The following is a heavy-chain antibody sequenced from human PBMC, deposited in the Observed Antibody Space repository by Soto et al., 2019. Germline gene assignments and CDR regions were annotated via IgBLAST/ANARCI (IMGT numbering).Heavy chain of an antibody. CDR1: GFTFSSYW. CDR3: ARGDLIVVVPAAIRLDYYYYGMDV. Sequence: LRLSCAASGFTFSSYWMHWVRQAPGKGLVWVSRINSDGSSTSYADSVKGRFTISRDNAKNTLYLQMNSLRAEDTAVYYCARGDLIVVVPAAIRLDYYYYGMDVWGQGTTVTVSS. CDR2: INSDGSST. J-gene: IGHJ6*02. D-gene: IGHD2-2*02. V-gene: IGHV3-74*01.